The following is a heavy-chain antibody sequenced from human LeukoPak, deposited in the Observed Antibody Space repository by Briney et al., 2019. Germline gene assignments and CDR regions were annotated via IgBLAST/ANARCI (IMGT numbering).Heavy chain of an antibody. J-gene: IGHJ6*03. D-gene: IGHD4/OR15-4a*01. Sequence: GASVKVSCKPSGYTFSGYGITWVRQAPGQGNEWMGWISGYKGNTNYAESLQGRVTMTIDTSTSTAYMDLRSLRSDDTAVYYCARVGLVDNEYGFYFYMDVWGKGTTVIVSS. V-gene: IGHV1-18*01. CDR2: ISGYKGNT. CDR3: ARVGLVDNEYGFYFYMDV. CDR1: GYTFSGYG.